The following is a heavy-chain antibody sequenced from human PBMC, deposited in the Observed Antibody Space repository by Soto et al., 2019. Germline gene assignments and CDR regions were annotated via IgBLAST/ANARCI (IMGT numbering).Heavy chain of an antibody. CDR2: ISSTSSNI. V-gene: IGHV3-21*01. J-gene: IGHJ6*02. CDR3: ARYPQWTPLFRGGMDV. Sequence: EVPLVESGGGLVKPGGSLRLSCAASGFTFSSFSMNWVRQAPGKGLEWVSSISSTSSNIYHADSLKGRFTISRDNDQNSLYLQMNSLRAEDTAVYYCARYPQWTPLFRGGMDVWGQGTTVIVAS. D-gene: IGHD2-21*01. CDR1: GFTFSSFS.